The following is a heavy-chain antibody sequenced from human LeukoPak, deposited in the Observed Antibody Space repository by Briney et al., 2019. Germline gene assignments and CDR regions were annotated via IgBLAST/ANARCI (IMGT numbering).Heavy chain of an antibody. CDR3: ARDRPPTANLGESDY. Sequence: GGSLILSCAASGFTFTSYWMSWVRQDPGKGLEWVANIKQDGSEKYYVDSVKGRFTISRDNAKNSLYLQMNSLRAEDTAVYYCARDRPPTANLGESDYWGQGTLVTVSS. V-gene: IGHV3-7*01. J-gene: IGHJ4*02. CDR1: GFTFTSYW. CDR2: IKQDGSEK. D-gene: IGHD3-10*01.